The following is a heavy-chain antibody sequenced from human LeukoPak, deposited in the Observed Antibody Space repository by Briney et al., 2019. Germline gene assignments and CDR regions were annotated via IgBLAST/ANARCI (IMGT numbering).Heavy chain of an antibody. D-gene: IGHD2-21*02. CDR3: ARGGWCGGHCYEFDY. V-gene: IGHV5-10-1*04. J-gene: IGHJ4*02. CDR1: GYSFTSYW. Sequence: GESLKISCKGSGYSFTSYWISWVRQMPGKGLEWMGRIDPSDSYTNYSPSFQGQVTISADKSISTAYLQWSSLKASDTAMYYCARGGWCGGHCYEFDYWGQGTLVTVSS. CDR2: IDPSDSYT.